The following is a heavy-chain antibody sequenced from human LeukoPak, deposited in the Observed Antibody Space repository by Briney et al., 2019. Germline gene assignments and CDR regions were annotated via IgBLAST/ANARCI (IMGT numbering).Heavy chain of an antibody. V-gene: IGHV4-30-2*01. Sequence: PSETLSLTCAVSGGPISSGGYSWSWIRQAPGKGQEWVGYIFHSGSTYYNPSLKSRVTISLDRSKNQFSLELSSVTAADTAVYYCARAEDSSGYYHDAFDIWGQGTMVTVSS. CDR3: ARAEDSSGYYHDAFDI. CDR1: GGPISSGGYS. CDR2: IFHSGST. D-gene: IGHD3-22*01. J-gene: IGHJ3*02.